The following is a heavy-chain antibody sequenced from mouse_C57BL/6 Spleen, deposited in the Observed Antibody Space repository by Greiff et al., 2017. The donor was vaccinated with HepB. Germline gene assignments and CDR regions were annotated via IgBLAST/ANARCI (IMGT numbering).Heavy chain of an antibody. V-gene: IGHV2-9-1*01. Sequence: VQVVESGPGLVAPSQSLSITCTVSGFSLTSYAISWVRQPPGKGLEWLGVIWTGGGTNYNSALKSRLSISKDNSKSQVFLKMNSLQTDDTARYYCARKHYYSNYDYAMDYWGQGTSVTVSS. J-gene: IGHJ4*01. D-gene: IGHD2-5*01. CDR2: IWTGGGT. CDR3: ARKHYYSNYDYAMDY. CDR1: GFSLTSYA.